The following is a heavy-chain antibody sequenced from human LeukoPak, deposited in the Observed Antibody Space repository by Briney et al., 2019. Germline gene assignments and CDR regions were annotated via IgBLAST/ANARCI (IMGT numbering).Heavy chain of an antibody. CDR1: GGSFSGYY. J-gene: IGHJ5*02. CDR2: INHSGST. D-gene: IGHD2-15*01. V-gene: IGHV4-34*01. Sequence: SETLSLTCAVYGGSFSGYYWSWIRQPPGKGLEWIGEINHSGSTNYNPSLKGRVTISVDTSKNQFSLKLSSVTAADTAVYYCARGLVVAATRGDKNWFDPWGQGTLVTVSS. CDR3: ARGLVVAATRGDKNWFDP.